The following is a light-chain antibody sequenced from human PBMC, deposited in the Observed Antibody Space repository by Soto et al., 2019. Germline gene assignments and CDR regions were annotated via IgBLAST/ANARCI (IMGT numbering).Light chain of an antibody. CDR3: QQYNSYSEA. V-gene: IGKV1-5*01. CDR2: DAS. Sequence: TQCRSILTDYVGDRVTITCRASQSINNWLAWYQQKPGKAPKLLIYDASSLKSGVPSRFSGSGSGAEFTLTISSLQPDDFATYYCQQYNSYSEAFGQGTKVAIK. J-gene: IGKJ1*01. CDR1: QSINNW.